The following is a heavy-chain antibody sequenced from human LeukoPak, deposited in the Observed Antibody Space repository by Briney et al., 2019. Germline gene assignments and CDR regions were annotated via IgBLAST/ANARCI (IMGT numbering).Heavy chain of an antibody. D-gene: IGHD1-1*01. J-gene: IGHJ4*02. CDR2: ISSSSSYI. CDR1: GFTFSSYS. CDR3: ARAPRTGATHFDY. Sequence: GGSLRLSCAASGFTFSSYSMNWVRQAPGKGLEWVSSISSSSSYIYYADSVKGRFTISRDNSKNTMYLQMNSLRAEDTAVYYCARAPRTGATHFDYWGQGTLVTVSS. V-gene: IGHV3-21*01.